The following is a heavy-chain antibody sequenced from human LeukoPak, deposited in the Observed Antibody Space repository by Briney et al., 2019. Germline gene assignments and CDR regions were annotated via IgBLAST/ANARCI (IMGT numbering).Heavy chain of an antibody. CDR1: GFTFSSYA. CDR2: IWYDGTNK. Sequence: GGSLRLSRAASGFTFSSYAMHWVRQAPGKGLEWVSVIWYDGTNKYYADSVKGRFTISRDNSKNTLYLQMNSLRAEDTAVYYCARDDSGWVDYWGQGTLVTVSS. D-gene: IGHD6-19*01. V-gene: IGHV3-33*01. CDR3: ARDDSGWVDY. J-gene: IGHJ4*01.